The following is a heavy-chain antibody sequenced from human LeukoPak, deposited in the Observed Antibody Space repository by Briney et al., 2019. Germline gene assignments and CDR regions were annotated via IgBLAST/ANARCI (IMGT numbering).Heavy chain of an antibody. CDR2: IYPGDSDT. CDR3: VRHTYFEH. CDR1: GYSFSSYW. Sequence: PGESLKISRKGSGYSFSSYWIGWVRQMPGKGLEWMGIIYPGDSDTTYSPSFQGQVTISVDKSINTAYLQWSSLKASDTAMYYCVRHTYFEHWGQGTLVTVSS. J-gene: IGHJ4*02. V-gene: IGHV5-51*01.